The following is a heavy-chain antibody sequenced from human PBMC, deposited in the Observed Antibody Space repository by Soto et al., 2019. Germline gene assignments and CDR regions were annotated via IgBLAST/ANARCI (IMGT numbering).Heavy chain of an antibody. Sequence: SETLSLTCTVSGGSISSGGYYWSWIRQHPGKGLEWIGYIYYSGSTYYNPSLKSRVTISVDTSKNQFSLKLSSVTAADTAVYYCARLYTVTIDYWGQGTLVTVSS. CDR2: IYYSGST. CDR1: GGSISSGGYY. J-gene: IGHJ4*02. CDR3: ARLYTVTIDY. V-gene: IGHV4-31*03. D-gene: IGHD4-17*01.